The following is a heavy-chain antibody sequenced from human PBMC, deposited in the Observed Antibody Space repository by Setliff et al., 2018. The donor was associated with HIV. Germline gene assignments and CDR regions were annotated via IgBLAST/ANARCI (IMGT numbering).Heavy chain of an antibody. J-gene: IGHJ3*01. CDR2: IKQDGREK. V-gene: IGHV3-7*01. CDR1: GFTFSSYW. CDR3: ARGQFRLRPDSLDL. Sequence: GGSLRLSCAASGFTFSSYWMNWVRQAPGKGLEWVANIKQDGREKYYVDSVKGRFTISRDNAKKSLYLQMNSLRADDTAVYYCARGQFRLRPDSLDLWGQGTLVTVSS. D-gene: IGHD2-21*01.